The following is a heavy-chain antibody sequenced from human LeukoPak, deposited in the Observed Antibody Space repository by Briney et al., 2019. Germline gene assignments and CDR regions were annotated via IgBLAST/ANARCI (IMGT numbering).Heavy chain of an antibody. Sequence: PGGSLRLSCAASGFTFSSYAMSWVRQAPGKGLEWVSAISGSGGSTYYADSMKGRVTVSRDNSKNTLYLQMNSLRAEDTAVYYCAKTTTGPNYYFDYWGQGTLVTVS. V-gene: IGHV3-23*01. CDR3: AKTTTGPNYYFDY. J-gene: IGHJ4*02. D-gene: IGHD1-1*01. CDR2: ISGSGGST. CDR1: GFTFSSYA.